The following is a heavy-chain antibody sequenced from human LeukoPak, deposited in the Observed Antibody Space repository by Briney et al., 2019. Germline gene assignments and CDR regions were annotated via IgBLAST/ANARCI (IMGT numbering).Heavy chain of an antibody. CDR2: IYSGGST. Sequence: PGGSLRLSCEASGFTVSSNYMSWVRQAPGKGLEWVSVIYSGGSTYYADSVKGRFTISRDNAKNTLYLQMNSLRAEDTAVYYCASVSGWLFDYWGQGTLVTVSS. CDR1: GFTVSSNY. V-gene: IGHV3-53*01. CDR3: ASVSGWLFDY. D-gene: IGHD6-19*01. J-gene: IGHJ4*02.